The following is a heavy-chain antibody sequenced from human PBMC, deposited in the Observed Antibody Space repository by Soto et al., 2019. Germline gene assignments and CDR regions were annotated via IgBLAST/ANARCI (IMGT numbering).Heavy chain of an antibody. D-gene: IGHD2-15*01. CDR2: IYKSATT. J-gene: IGHJ5*01. V-gene: IGHV4-30-4*01. Sequence: SATPSPTRSVSDGSTSKLNYLLAWLQKPPAPALEYIGYIYKSATTYYNPSFDSRVAISLDTSKSQFSLNVTSVTAADTAVYLCARGRYCLTGRCFPNWFDSCGQVSLVTISS. CDR3: ARGRYCLTGRCFPNWFDS. CDR1: DGSTSKLNYL.